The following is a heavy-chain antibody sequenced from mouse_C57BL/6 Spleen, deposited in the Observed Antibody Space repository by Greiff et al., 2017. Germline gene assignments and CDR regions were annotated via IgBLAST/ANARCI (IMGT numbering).Heavy chain of an antibody. CDR1: GYSITSGYY. CDR2: ISYDGSN. Sequence: EVHLVESGPGLVKPSQSLSLTCSVTGYSITSGYYWNWIRQFPGNKLEWMGYISYDGSNNSNPSLKNRISITRDTSKNQFFLKLKSVTTDDTATYYCARAYGSSPFDYWGQGTTLTVSS. V-gene: IGHV3-6*01. CDR3: ARAYGSSPFDY. J-gene: IGHJ2*01. D-gene: IGHD1-1*01.